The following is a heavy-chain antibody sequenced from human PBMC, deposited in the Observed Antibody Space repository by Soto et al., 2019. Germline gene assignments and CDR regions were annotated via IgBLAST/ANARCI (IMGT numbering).Heavy chain of an antibody. V-gene: IGHV4-31*03. J-gene: IGHJ4*02. CDR1: GGLIASGGYY. CDR3: ARAEKYCNSSRCDAFDH. D-gene: IGHD2-2*01. Sequence: QVQLQESGSGLVKPSQTLSLTCTVSGGLIASGGYYWSWVRHPPGKGLEWIGYICETGATYFSASLRSRLTISVDTSENQFSLRLTSVAAAHTAVYYCARAEKYCNSSRCDAFDHWGQGIQVTVSP. CDR2: ICETGAT.